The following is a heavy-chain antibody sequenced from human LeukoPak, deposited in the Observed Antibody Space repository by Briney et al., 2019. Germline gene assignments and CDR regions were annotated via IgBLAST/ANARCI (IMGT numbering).Heavy chain of an antibody. J-gene: IGHJ5*01. Sequence: PGRSLRLSCAASGFTFTDFGLHWARQAPGKGLEWVAVISHDELTKNYADSVKGRFTISRDNSQNTLYLQMNSLRVEDTAVYYCAKDRGRREVWNWFESCGQGTLVTVSS. V-gene: IGHV3-33*06. CDR1: GFTFTDFG. CDR3: AKDRGRREVWNWFES. CDR2: ISHDELTK. D-gene: IGHD1-26*01.